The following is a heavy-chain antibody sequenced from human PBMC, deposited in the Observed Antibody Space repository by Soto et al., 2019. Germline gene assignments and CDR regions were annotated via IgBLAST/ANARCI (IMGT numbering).Heavy chain of an antibody. D-gene: IGHD3-10*01. CDR1: GDTFNFYT. CDR2: IIPMLGMS. V-gene: IGHV1-69*02. Sequence: QVQLVQSGAEVKKPGSPGRVSCTASGDTFNFYTISWVRQVPGQGPEWMGRIIPMLGMSNYAQKFQGRVTIMADKSTSTVYMNLSGLTSEDTAVYYCATTYGSGSTHFDYWGQGTLVTVSS. CDR3: ATTYGSGSTHFDY. J-gene: IGHJ4*02.